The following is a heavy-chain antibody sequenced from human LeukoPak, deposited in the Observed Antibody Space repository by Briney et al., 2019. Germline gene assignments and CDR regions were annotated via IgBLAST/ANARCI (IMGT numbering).Heavy chain of an antibody. CDR2: ISPQSGNK. D-gene: IGHD1-1*01. Sequence: ASVKVSCTAFGYTFDTSSITWVRQAPGQRLEWMGWISPQSGNKQYAQGVQGRVTMTTDTSRSTAYMELRSLRPDDTAVYYCTRVRNSNNWWGAFDIWGQGTMVTVSS. J-gene: IGHJ3*02. CDR1: GYTFDTSS. CDR3: TRVRNSNNWWGAFDI. V-gene: IGHV1-18*01.